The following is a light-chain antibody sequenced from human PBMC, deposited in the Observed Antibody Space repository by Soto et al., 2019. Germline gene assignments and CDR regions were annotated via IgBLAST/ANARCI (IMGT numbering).Light chain of an antibody. CDR1: SSNIGDNF. J-gene: IGLJ3*02. V-gene: IGLV1-47*01. Sequence: QSVLTQPPSMSGTPGQRVTISCSGRSSNIGDNFVYWYQQFPGQAPKLLIYKKTQRPSGVPDRFSGSKSGSSASLAIGGLRPEDEAVYYCASWDDNLSGGVFGGGTKLTVL. CDR2: KKT. CDR3: ASWDDNLSGGV.